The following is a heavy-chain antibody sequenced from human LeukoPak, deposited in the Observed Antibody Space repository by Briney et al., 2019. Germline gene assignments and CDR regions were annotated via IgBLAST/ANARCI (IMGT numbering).Heavy chain of an antibody. Sequence: SETLSLTCTVSGASISIGFYYWSWIRQHPGKGLEWIGYIYYSGSTYYNPSLKSRVTMSADTSKNQFSLKLSSVTAADTAVYYCARGPYRNSFDYWGQGTLVTVSS. CDR2: IYYSGST. CDR1: GASISIGFYY. J-gene: IGHJ4*02. D-gene: IGHD4-11*01. CDR3: ARGPYRNSFDY. V-gene: IGHV4-31*03.